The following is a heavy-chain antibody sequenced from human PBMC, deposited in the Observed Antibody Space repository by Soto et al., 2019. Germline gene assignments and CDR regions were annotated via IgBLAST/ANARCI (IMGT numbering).Heavy chain of an antibody. D-gene: IGHD2-2*01. CDR2: IIPILGIA. CDR3: ARGIVVVPAAPFDY. Sequence: SVKVSCKASGGTFSSYTISWVRQAPGQGLEWMGRIIPILGIANYAQKFQGRVTITADKSTSTAYMELSSLRSEDTAVYYCARGIVVVPAAPFDYWGQGTLVTVSS. J-gene: IGHJ4*02. CDR1: GGTFSSYT. V-gene: IGHV1-69*02.